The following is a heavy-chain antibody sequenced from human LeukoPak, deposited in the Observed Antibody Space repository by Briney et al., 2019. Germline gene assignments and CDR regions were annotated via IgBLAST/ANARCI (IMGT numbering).Heavy chain of an antibody. J-gene: IGHJ3*02. CDR2: IYYSGST. V-gene: IGHV4-39*02. CDR1: GGSISSYY. D-gene: IGHD2-2*01. Sequence: SETLSLTCTVSGGSISSYYWGWIRQPPGKGLEWIGSIYYSGSTYYNPSLKSRVTISVDTSKNQFSLKLSSVTAADTAVYYCAREIKDIVVVPAASDAFDIWGQGTMVTVSS. CDR3: AREIKDIVVVPAASDAFDI.